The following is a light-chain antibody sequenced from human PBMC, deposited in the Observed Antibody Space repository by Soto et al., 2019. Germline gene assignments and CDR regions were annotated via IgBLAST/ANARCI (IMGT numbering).Light chain of an antibody. J-gene: IGLJ2*01. CDR2: GNS. Sequence: QSVLTQPPSVSGAPGQRVTISCTGSSSNIGAGYEVHWYQQLPGTAPKLLIYGNSNRPSGVPDRFSGSKSGTSASLAITGLQAEDEADYYCQSYDSSVSGDVVFGGGTKLTVL. CDR1: SSNIGAGYE. V-gene: IGLV1-40*01. CDR3: QSYDSSVSGDVV.